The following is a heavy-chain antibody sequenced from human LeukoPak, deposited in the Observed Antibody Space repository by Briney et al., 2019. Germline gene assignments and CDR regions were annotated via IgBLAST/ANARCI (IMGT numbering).Heavy chain of an antibody. CDR1: GYTFTSYG. Sequence: GASVKVSCKASGYTFTSYGISWVRQAPGQGLEWMGWISAYNGNTNYAQELQGRVTMTTDTSTSTAYMELRRLRSDDTAVYYCARGEAYYDSSGYYYPTAYWGQGTLVTVSS. D-gene: IGHD3-22*01. CDR3: ARGEAYYDSSGYYYPTAY. V-gene: IGHV1-18*01. CDR2: ISAYNGNT. J-gene: IGHJ4*02.